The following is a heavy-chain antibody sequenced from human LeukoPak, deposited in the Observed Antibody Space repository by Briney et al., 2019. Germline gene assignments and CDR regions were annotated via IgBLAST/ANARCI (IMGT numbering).Heavy chain of an antibody. V-gene: IGHV6-1*01. CDR1: GDSVSSNSAA. CDR3: ARRLTQYDCFDP. CDR2: TYYRSKWYN. D-gene: IGHD2-2*01. J-gene: IGHJ5*02. Sequence: SQTLSLTCVISGDSVSSNSAAWNWIRQSPSRGLEWLGRTYYRSKWYNDYAVSVRGRITVNPDTSKNQLSLHLNSVTPEDTAVYYCARRLTQYDCFDPWGQGILVTVSS.